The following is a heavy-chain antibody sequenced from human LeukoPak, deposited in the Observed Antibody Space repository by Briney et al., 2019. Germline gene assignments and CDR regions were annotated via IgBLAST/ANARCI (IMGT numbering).Heavy chain of an antibody. CDR3: ARDRGGSGAPDAFDI. V-gene: IGHV4-31*03. Sequence: PSQTLSLTCTISGGSITKGGGYSYWNWIRQHPGKGLEWIGYIYYSGSTYYNPSLKSRISISVDSSKKQFSLRLSSVTAADTAVYYCARDRGGSGAPDAFDIWGQGIMVTVSS. D-gene: IGHD3-10*01. CDR2: IYYSGST. CDR1: GGSITKGGGYSY. J-gene: IGHJ3*02.